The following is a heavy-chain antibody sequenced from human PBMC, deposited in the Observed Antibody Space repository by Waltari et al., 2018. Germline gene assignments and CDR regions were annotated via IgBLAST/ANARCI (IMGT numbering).Heavy chain of an antibody. J-gene: IGHJ4*02. D-gene: IGHD5-18*01. CDR1: GSTFLTYT. CDR2: MSGVSSDT. CDR3: AREALQLWPSFDY. Sequence: VRLVESGGGLVKPGGSLRLSCAASGSTFLTYTMTWVRQAPGKGLEWLSSMSGVSSDTYYAASVKGRFTVSRDNANNFVYLQMDSLRVEDTAVYYCAREALQLWPSFDYWGQGALVTVSS. V-gene: IGHV3-21*01.